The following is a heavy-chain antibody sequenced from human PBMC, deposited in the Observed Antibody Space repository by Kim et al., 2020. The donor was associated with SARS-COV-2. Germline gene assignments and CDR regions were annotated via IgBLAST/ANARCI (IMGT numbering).Heavy chain of an antibody. CDR3: AGSMGPHDYGDK. J-gene: IGHJ4*02. V-gene: IGHV4-59*01. D-gene: IGHD1-26*01. Sequence: THNPSLERRVPISVDTSKNQFSLKLSSVTAADTAVYYCAGSMGPHDYGDKWGQGTLVTVSS.